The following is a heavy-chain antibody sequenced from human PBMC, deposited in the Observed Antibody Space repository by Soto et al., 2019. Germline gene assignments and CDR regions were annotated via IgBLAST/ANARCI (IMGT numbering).Heavy chain of an antibody. J-gene: IGHJ4*02. V-gene: IGHV1-18*01. CDR2: ISAYNGNT. D-gene: IGHD3-9*01. Sequence: GASVKVSCKASGYTFTRYGISWVRQAPEQGLEWMGWISAYNGNTNYAQKLQGRVTMTTDTSTSTAYMELRSVRSDATAVYYCGRVLRSYFDILSGYHSSFPLRDRGTLVT. CDR1: GYTFTRYG. CDR3: GRVLRSYFDILSGYHSSFPL.